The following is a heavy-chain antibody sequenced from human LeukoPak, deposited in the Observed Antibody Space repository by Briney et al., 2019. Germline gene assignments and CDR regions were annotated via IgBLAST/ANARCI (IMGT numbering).Heavy chain of an antibody. D-gene: IGHD6-13*01. CDR2: IYYSGST. Sequence: SETLSLTCTVSGGSTSSYYWSWIRQPPGKGLEWIGYIYYSGSTNYNPSLKSRVTISVDTSKNQFSLKLSSVTAADTAVYYCARGTIAASDPWGQGTLVTVSS. CDR1: GGSTSSYY. CDR3: ARGTIAASDP. V-gene: IGHV4-59*01. J-gene: IGHJ5*02.